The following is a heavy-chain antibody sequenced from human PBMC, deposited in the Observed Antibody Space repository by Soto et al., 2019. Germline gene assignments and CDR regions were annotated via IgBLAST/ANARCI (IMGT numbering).Heavy chain of an antibody. V-gene: IGHV4-59*01. CDR2: IYYSGST. CDR1: GGSISSYY. D-gene: IGHD3-22*01. Sequence: QVQLQESGPGLVKPSGTLSLTCTVSGGSISSYYWSWIRQPPGKGLEWIGYIYYSGSTNYNPSLKSRVTISVDTSKNQFSLKLSSVTAADTAVYYCARGLISGYYLYDAFDIWGQGTMVIVSS. CDR3: ARGLISGYYLYDAFDI. J-gene: IGHJ3*02.